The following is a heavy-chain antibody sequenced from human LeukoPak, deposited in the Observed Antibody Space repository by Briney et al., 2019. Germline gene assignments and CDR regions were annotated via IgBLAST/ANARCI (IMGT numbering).Heavy chain of an antibody. V-gene: IGHV3-48*01. CDR1: GFTFSSYS. CDR3: ARHMERWQQFTRSLDY. Sequence: GGSLRLSCAASGFTFSSYSMTWVRQAPGKGLEWVSYISSTSITVHYADSVKGRFTISRDNAKNSLYLQMNSLRAEDTAVYYCARHMERWQQFTRSLDYWGQGTLVTVSS. CDR2: ISSTSITV. J-gene: IGHJ4*02. D-gene: IGHD5-24*01.